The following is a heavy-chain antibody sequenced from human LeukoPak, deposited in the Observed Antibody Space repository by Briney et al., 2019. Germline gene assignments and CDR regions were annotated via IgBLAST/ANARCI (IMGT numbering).Heavy chain of an antibody. V-gene: IGHV3-7*03. Sequence: GGSLRLSCAASGFTFSSYWMSWVRQAPGKGLEWVANIKQDGSEKYYVDSVKGRFTISRDKAKNSLYLQMNSLRAEDTAVYYCARVCPWAGYYRTCFDYWGQGTLVTVSS. CDR2: IKQDGSEK. D-gene: IGHD3/OR15-3a*01. J-gene: IGHJ4*02. CDR3: ARVCPWAGYYRTCFDY. CDR1: GFTFSSYW.